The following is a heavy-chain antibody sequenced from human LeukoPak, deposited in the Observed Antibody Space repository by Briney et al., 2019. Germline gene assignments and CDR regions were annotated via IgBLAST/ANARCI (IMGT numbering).Heavy chain of an antibody. CDR3: TRDEGLVAGIWRALDI. CDR1: GFTFSNYA. J-gene: IGHJ3*02. V-gene: IGHV3-23*01. Sequence: GGSLRLSCAASGFTFSNYAMNWIRQAPGKGLEWASHITGSGDHSYYTDSVKGRFTLSRDNSKNTLFLQMNSLRAEDTAVYYCTRDEGLVAGIWRALDIWGQGTMVTVSS. CDR2: ITGSGDHS. D-gene: IGHD6-19*01.